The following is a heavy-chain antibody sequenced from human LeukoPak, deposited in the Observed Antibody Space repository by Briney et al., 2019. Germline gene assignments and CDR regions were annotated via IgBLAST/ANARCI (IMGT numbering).Heavy chain of an antibody. D-gene: IGHD2-15*01. J-gene: IGHJ5*02. CDR1: GGTMSSHA. V-gene: IGHV1-69*01. Sequence: GSSVKVSCKASGGTMSSHAINWVRQAPGQGLEWMGGIIPIFDTANYAQKFQGRVTITADESTSTAYMELSSLRSEDTAVYYCATQSVAAVYSWFDPWGRGTLVTVSS. CDR3: ATQSVAAVYSWFDP. CDR2: IIPIFDTA.